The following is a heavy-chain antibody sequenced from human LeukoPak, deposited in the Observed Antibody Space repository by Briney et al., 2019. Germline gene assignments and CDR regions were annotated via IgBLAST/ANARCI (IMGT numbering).Heavy chain of an antibody. CDR1: GYTFTSYY. J-gene: IGHJ4*02. Sequence: ASVKVSCKASGYTFTSYYIHWVRQAPGQGLEWMGTINPSGDSTSYAQKFQGRVTMTRDTSTSTVYMELSSLTSEDTAVYYCARAPGYGGNSDYWGQGTLVTVSS. CDR2: INPSGDST. V-gene: IGHV1-46*01. CDR3: ARAPGYGGNSDY. D-gene: IGHD4-23*01.